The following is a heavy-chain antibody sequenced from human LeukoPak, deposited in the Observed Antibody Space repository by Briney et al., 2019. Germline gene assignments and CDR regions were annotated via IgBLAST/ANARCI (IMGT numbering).Heavy chain of an antibody. CDR2: LYHSGTT. J-gene: IGHJ4*02. V-gene: IGHV4-38-2*02. Sequence: SETLSLTCTVSGYSISSGYFWGWIRQPPGKGLEWIGSLYHSGTTYYNPSLKSRVTISVDTSKNQFPLKLSSVTAADTAVYFCTRDPDYWGQGALVTVSS. CDR3: TRDPDY. CDR1: GYSISSGYF.